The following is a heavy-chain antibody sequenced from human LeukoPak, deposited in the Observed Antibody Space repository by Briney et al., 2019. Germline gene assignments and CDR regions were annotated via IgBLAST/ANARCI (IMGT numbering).Heavy chain of an antibody. Sequence: SETLSLTCTVSGGSISSYYWNWIRQPPGKGLEWIGYIYYSGSTNYNPSLKGRVTISVDTSKNQFSLKLSSVTAADTAVYYCARWGADCSGGSCYSKRPAKRTFDYWGQGTLVTVSS. CDR2: IYYSGST. V-gene: IGHV4-59*01. J-gene: IGHJ4*02. CDR3: ARWGADCSGGSCYSKRPAKRTFDY. D-gene: IGHD2-15*01. CDR1: GGSISSYY.